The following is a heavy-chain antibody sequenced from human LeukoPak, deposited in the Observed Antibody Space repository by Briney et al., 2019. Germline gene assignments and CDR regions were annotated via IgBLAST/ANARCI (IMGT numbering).Heavy chain of an antibody. Sequence: SETLSLTCAVYGGSFSGYYWSWIRQPPGKGLEWIGEINHSGSTNYNPSLKSRVIISVDTSKNQFSLKLSSVTAADTAVYYCARGRVAAFDIWGQGTMVTVSS. V-gene: IGHV4-34*01. CDR3: ARGRVAAFDI. CDR1: GGSFSGYY. J-gene: IGHJ3*02. CDR2: INHSGST. D-gene: IGHD2-15*01.